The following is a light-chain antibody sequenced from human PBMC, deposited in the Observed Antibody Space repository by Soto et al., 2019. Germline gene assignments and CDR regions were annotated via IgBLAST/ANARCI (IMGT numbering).Light chain of an antibody. V-gene: IGKV1-5*01. Sequence: DIQMTQSPSTLSASVGDRVTITCRASQSISRWLAWHQQKPGKAPKLLIYDASSLESGVPSRFSGSGSGTEFTLTISSLQPDDFASYYCQQYNSYSPLTFGGGTKVEIK. CDR1: QSISRW. CDR3: QQYNSYSPLT. CDR2: DAS. J-gene: IGKJ4*01.